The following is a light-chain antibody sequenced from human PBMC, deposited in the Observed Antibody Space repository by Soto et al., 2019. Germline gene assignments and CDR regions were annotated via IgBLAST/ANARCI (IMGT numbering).Light chain of an antibody. J-gene: IGKJ1*01. Sequence: DIQMTQSPSSLSASVGDRVTISCRASQTINTYVNWYLQKPGKAPKLLIYAASSLHSGVPSRFSGSGSGTYFTPTISSLQPEDFATYYCQQSFSTPRTFGQGTKVEIK. CDR1: QTINTY. CDR3: QQSFSTPRT. CDR2: AAS. V-gene: IGKV1-39*01.